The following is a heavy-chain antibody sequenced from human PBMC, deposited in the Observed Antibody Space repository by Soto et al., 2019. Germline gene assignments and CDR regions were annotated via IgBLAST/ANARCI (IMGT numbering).Heavy chain of an antibody. Sequence: ASVKVSCKASGYTFTSYAMNWVRQAPGQRLEWMGRINAGNGNTRYSQKFQARVTITRDTSASTAYMELSSLSSEDTAVYYCARRILYYSFDPWGEGILVTVAS. D-gene: IGHD3-10*01. CDR2: INAGNGNT. CDR3: ARRILYYSFDP. V-gene: IGHV1-3*01. CDR1: GYTFTSYA. J-gene: IGHJ5*02.